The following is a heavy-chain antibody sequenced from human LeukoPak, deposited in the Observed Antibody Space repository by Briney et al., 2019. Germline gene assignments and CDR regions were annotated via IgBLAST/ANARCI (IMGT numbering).Heavy chain of an antibody. CDR3: ARDGRGNYYDSSGLHDY. V-gene: IGHV1-18*01. CDR1: GYTFTSYG. Sequence: ASVKVSCKASGYTFTSYGISWVRQAPGQGLEWMGWISAYNGNTNHAQKLQGRVTMTTDTSTSTAYMELRSLRSDDTAVYYCARDGRGNYYDSSGLHDYWGQGTLVTVSS. D-gene: IGHD3-22*01. J-gene: IGHJ4*02. CDR2: ISAYNGNT.